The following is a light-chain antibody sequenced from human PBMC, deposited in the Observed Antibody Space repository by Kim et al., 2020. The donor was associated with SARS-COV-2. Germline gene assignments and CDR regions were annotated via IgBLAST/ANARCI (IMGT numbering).Light chain of an antibody. CDR3: QQYNNWPYT. CDR2: GAS. CDR1: QSVSSN. V-gene: IGKV3-15*01. J-gene: IGKJ2*01. Sequence: VSPGERATLSARASQSVSSNLAWYQQTPGQAPRLLIYGASTRATGIPARFSGTGSGTEFTLTISSLQSEDFAVYYCQQYNNWPYTFGQGTKLEIK.